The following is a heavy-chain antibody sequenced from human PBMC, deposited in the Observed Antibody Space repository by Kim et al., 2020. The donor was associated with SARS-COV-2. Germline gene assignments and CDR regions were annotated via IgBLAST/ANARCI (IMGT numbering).Heavy chain of an antibody. J-gene: IGHJ4*02. Sequence: SETLSLTCTVSGGSISSSSYYWGWIRQPPGKGLEWIGSIYYSGSTYYNPSLKSRVTISVDTSKNQFSLKLSSVTAADTAVYYCARDRCSSSSCYSLGYWGQGTLVTVSS. CDR3: ARDRCSSSSCYSLGY. V-gene: IGHV4-39*07. CDR1: GGSISSSSYY. CDR2: IYYSGST. D-gene: IGHD2-2*02.